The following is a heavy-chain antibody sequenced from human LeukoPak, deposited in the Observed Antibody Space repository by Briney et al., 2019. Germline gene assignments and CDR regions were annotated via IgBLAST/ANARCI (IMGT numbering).Heavy chain of an antibody. J-gene: IGHJ4*02. CDR3: ATVSSGYYDSSGYFDY. CDR2: ISSSGGAI. V-gene: IGHV3-11*01. D-gene: IGHD3-22*01. CDR1: GFTFSDYY. Sequence: GGSLRLSCAASGFTFSDYYMSWIRQAPGKGLEWISYISSSGGAISYADSVKRGFTTSSAYAKNSLYLQMNSLRAEHTAVYYCATVSSGYYDSSGYFDYWGQGTLVTVSS.